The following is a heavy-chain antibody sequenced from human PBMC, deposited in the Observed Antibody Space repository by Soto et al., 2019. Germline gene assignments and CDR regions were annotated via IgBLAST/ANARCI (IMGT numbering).Heavy chain of an antibody. CDR1: GFTFSSYW. Sequence: GGSLRLSCAASGFTFSSYWMSWVRQAPGKGLEWVANIKQDGSEKYYVDSVKGRFTISRDNAKNSLYLQMNSLRAEDTAVYYCARVYCSGGSCHHDYWGQGTLVTVSS. CDR3: ARVYCSGGSCHHDY. CDR2: IKQDGSEK. V-gene: IGHV3-7*01. D-gene: IGHD2-15*01. J-gene: IGHJ4*02.